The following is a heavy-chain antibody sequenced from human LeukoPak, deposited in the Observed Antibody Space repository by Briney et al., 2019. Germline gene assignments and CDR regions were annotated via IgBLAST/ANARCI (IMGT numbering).Heavy chain of an antibody. CDR3: AAWYYEILPGSNPFDS. V-gene: IGHV6-1*01. Sequence: SQTLSLTSAISGDSVSRNSAAWNWTRQSPSRGLEWLGRTYYRSKWYNDYAVSVKSRITINPHTSKNQFSLQLNSVTPEDMAVNYCAAWYYEILPGSNPFDSWGQGTLVTVSS. CDR1: GDSVSRNSAA. J-gene: IGHJ4*02. D-gene: IGHD3-9*01. CDR2: TYYRSKWYN.